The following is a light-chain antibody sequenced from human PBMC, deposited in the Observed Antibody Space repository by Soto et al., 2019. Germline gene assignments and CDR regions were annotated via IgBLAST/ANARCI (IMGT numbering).Light chain of an antibody. V-gene: IGKV1-39*01. J-gene: IGKJ1*01. Sequence: DIQMTQSPSSLSASVGDRVTISCRASQSIRNSVSWYQQKPGTAPKLLIRAASTLQSGVPSRFSGSGSGTDFTLTISSLQIEDFATYFCQQTDSTPQTFGQGTNVEI. CDR2: AAS. CDR3: QQTDSTPQT. CDR1: QSIRNS.